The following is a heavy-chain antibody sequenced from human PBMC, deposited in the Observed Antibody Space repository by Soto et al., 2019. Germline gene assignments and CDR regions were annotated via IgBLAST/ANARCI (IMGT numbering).Heavy chain of an antibody. V-gene: IGHV4-34*01. CDR2: INHSGST. CDR3: ARSRGSSGWYVRWFDP. CDR1: GGSFSGYY. J-gene: IGHJ5*02. Sequence: ASETLSLTCAVYGGSFSGYYWSWIRQPPGKGLEWIGEINHSGSTNYNPSLKSRVTISVDTSKNQFSLKLSSVTAADTAVYYCARSRGSSGWYVRWFDPWGQGTLVTVLL. D-gene: IGHD6-19*01.